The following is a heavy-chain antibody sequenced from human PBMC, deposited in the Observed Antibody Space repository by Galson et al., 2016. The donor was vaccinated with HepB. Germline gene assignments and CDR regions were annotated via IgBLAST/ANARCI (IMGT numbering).Heavy chain of an antibody. V-gene: IGHV3-30-3*01. Sequence: SLRPSSAASGFTFSSYAMHWVRQAPGKGLEWVAVISFDGSNTFYADSVKGRFTISRDDSKNTLYLQMNSLRAEDTAGYDCARDDDHVWGAYRYTRTVPQYYFDYCGQGTLVTVAS. CDR2: ISFDGSNT. J-gene: IGHJ4*02. CDR3: ARDDDHVWGAYRYTRTVPQYYFDY. CDR1: GFTFSSYA. D-gene: IGHD3-16*02.